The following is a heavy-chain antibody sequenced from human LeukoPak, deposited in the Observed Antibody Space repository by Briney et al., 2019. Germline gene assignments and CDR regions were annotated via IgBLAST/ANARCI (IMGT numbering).Heavy chain of an antibody. CDR3: ARGQYDYNYFDY. CDR1: GFTFSSYE. J-gene: IGHJ4*02. Sequence: PGGSLRLSCAASGFTFSSYEMNWVRQAPGKGLEWVSYISSSGSTIYYADSVKGRFTISRDNAKNSLYLQMNSLRAEDTAVYYCARGQYDYNYFDYWGPGTLVTVSS. D-gene: IGHD5-12*01. CDR2: ISSSGSTI. V-gene: IGHV3-48*03.